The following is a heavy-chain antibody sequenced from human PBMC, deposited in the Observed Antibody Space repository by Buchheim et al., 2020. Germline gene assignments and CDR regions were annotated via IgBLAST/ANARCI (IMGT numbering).Heavy chain of an antibody. Sequence: QVQLVESGGGVVQPGRSLRLSCAASGFTFSSYAMHWVRQAPGKGLEWVAVISYDGSNKYYADSVKGRFTISRDNSKNTLYLQMNSLRAEDTAVYYCARGGDCSSTSCYTHLYYYYGMDVWGQGTT. J-gene: IGHJ6*02. V-gene: IGHV3-30-3*01. CDR3: ARGGDCSSTSCYTHLYYYYGMDV. CDR2: ISYDGSNK. D-gene: IGHD2-2*02. CDR1: GFTFSSYA.